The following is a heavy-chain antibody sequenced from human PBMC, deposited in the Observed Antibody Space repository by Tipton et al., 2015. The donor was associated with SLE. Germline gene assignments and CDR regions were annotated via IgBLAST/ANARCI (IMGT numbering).Heavy chain of an antibody. V-gene: IGHV3-7*01. CDR3: ASGTQDVYGDSFAF. CDR2: INPDASEK. J-gene: IGHJ4*02. CDR1: GFTFSNAW. D-gene: IGHD4-17*01. Sequence: SLRLSCAASGFTFSNAWMSWVRLAPGKGLEWVANINPDASEKYYADSVSGRFAISRDNANNSVYLQMNSLRAEDSGLYYCASGTQDVYGDSFAFWGRGARVTVSP.